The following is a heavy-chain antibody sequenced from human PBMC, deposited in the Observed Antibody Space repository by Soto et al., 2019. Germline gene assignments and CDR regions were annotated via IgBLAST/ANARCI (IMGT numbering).Heavy chain of an antibody. CDR3: ARGGPTSADYYYDMDV. CDR1: GYTFSNDG. J-gene: IGHJ6*04. Sequence: QVQLVQSGAEVRRPGASVKVSCKASGYTFSNDGINWVRQAPGQGLEWMGWISAYNGNTEYAQNFQGRVTMTTDTSTSTAYMELRSLRSDDTAVYSCARGGPTSADYYYDMDVWGIGTTVTVSS. CDR2: ISAYNGNT. D-gene: IGHD3-10*01. V-gene: IGHV1-18*01.